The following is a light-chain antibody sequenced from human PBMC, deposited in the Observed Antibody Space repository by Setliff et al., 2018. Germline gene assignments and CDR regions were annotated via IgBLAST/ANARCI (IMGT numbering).Light chain of an antibody. V-gene: IGLV2-14*03. J-gene: IGLJ2*01. CDR3: LSYTSETTHAL. Sequence: GSSRDVGGYDFVSWYQQHPGKAPKLLIYEVIKRPSGVSDCFSGSESGNTASLTISGLQAEDEADYYCLSYTSETTHALFGGGTQLTVL. CDR2: EVI. CDR1: SRDVGGYDF.